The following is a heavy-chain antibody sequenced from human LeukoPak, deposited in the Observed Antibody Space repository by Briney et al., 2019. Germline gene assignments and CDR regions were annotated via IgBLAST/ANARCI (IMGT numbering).Heavy chain of an antibody. CDR3: VRDQYDSSVYYLFDY. J-gene: IGHJ4*02. Sequence: ERALRLSCSASGCTFSSYSMHWVRRAPGKGLVWVAVISYDGSNKEYGDSVKSRLIISRDTSKNTLSLQMNSLRTEDTAVYYCVRDQYDSSVYYLFDYWGQGTLATVAS. CDR1: GCTFSSYS. D-gene: IGHD3-22*01. CDR2: ISYDGSNK. V-gene: IGHV3-30*04.